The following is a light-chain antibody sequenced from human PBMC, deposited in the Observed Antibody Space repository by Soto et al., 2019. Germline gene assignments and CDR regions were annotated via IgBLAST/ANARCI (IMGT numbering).Light chain of an antibody. J-gene: IGKJ4*01. Sequence: ENVLTQSPGTLSLSPGERATLSCRASQSVSSTYFAWYQQKPGQAPSLLIYGASTRATGTPARFSGSGFGTDFTLSISSLQPEDSASYFCQQTDDFPLTFGGGTKVDIK. CDR1: QSVSSTY. V-gene: IGKV3-20*01. CDR2: GAS. CDR3: QQTDDFPLT.